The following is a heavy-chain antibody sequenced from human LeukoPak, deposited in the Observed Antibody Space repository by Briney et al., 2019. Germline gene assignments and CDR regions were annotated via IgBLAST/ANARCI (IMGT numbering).Heavy chain of an antibody. CDR2: IRYGGSYK. Sequence: GGSLRLSCATSGFSLSRYGMHWVRQAPGKGLEGVAFIRYGGSYKYYADSVKGRFTISRDTSNNILYLQMKTLRVDDTALYFCAKDRVESSTWYGGLDDWGRGTLVTVSS. CDR1: GFSLSRYG. J-gene: IGHJ4*02. CDR3: AKDRVESSTWYGGLDD. V-gene: IGHV3-30*02. D-gene: IGHD3-16*01.